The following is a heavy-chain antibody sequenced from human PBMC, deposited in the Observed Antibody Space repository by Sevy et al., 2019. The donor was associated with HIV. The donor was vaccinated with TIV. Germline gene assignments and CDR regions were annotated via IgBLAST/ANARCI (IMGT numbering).Heavy chain of an antibody. CDR3: TRRADTGAFDI. J-gene: IGHJ3*02. CDR1: GFTFGDYA. V-gene: IGHV3-49*04. D-gene: IGHD1-26*01. Sequence: GGSLRLSCTASGFTFGDYAMSWVRQAPGKGLEWVGFIRSKAYGGTTEYAASVKGRFTISRDDSKSIAYLQMNSLKTEDTAVYYCTRRADTGAFDIWDQGTMVTVSS. CDR2: IRSKAYGGTT.